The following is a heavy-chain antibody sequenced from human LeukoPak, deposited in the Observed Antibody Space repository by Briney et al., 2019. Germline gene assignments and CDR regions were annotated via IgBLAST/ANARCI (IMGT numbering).Heavy chain of an antibody. V-gene: IGHV1-45*02. CDR1: GYTFTYRY. CDR3: ASSRGFSELFDY. CDR2: ITPFNGNT. D-gene: IGHD1-14*01. J-gene: IGHJ4*02. Sequence: SVKVSCKASGYTFTYRYLHWVRQAPGQALEWMGWITPFNGNTNYAQKFQDRVTITRDRSMSTAHMELSSLRSEDTAMYYCASSRGFSELFDYWGQGTLVTVSS.